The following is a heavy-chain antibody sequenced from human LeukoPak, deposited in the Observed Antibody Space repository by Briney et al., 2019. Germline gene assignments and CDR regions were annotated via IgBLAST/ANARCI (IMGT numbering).Heavy chain of an antibody. CDR1: GGSFSGYY. J-gene: IGHJ4*02. V-gene: IGHV4-34*01. CDR2: INHSGST. CDR3: AREVGVGATEFDY. D-gene: IGHD1-26*01. Sequence: PSETLSLTCAVYGGSFSGYYWSWIRQPPGKGLEWIGEINHSGSTNYNPSLKSRVTISVDTSKNQFSLKLSSVTAADTAVYYCAREVGVGATEFDYWGQGTLVTVSS.